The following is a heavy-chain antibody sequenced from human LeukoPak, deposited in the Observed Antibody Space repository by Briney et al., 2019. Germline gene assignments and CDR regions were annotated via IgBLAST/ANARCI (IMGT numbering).Heavy chain of an antibody. CDR3: ARSSSGWYPYYFDY. CDR1: GFTVSSNY. D-gene: IGHD6-19*01. Sequence: GGSLRLSCAASGFTVSSNYMSWVRQAPGKGLEWVSVIYSGGSTYYAGSVKGRFTISRDNSKNTLYLQMNSLRAEDTAVYYCARSSSGWYPYYFDYWGQGTLVTVSS. CDR2: IYSGGST. J-gene: IGHJ4*02. V-gene: IGHV3-66*01.